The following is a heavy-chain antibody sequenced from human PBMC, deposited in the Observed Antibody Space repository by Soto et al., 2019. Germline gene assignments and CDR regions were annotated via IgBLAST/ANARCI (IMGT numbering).Heavy chain of an antibody. J-gene: IGHJ3*02. Sequence: EVQILESGGGLVQPGGSLQLSCAASGFTFSSYAMYWVRQAPGKGLAWVSGISHSGTGTYYADSVKGRFTISRDNSKNTVYLQMKSLRAEDTAVYYCAKDHTVVIRDAFDIWGQGTMVNVSS. D-gene: IGHD3-22*01. V-gene: IGHV3-23*01. CDR2: ISHSGTGT. CDR3: AKDHTVVIRDAFDI. CDR1: GFTFSSYA.